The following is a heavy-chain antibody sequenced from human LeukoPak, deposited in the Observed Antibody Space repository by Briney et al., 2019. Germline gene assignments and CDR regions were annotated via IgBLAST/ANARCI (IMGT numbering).Heavy chain of an antibody. D-gene: IGHD1-26*01. V-gene: IGHV3-21*01. CDR2: ISSSSSYI. J-gene: IGHJ4*02. CDR3: ARDSGSYPFDY. CDR1: GFTFSSYS. Sequence: GGSLRLSCAASGFTFSSYSMNWVRQAPGKGLEWVSSISSSSSYIYYADSVKGRFTISRDNAKNSLYLQMNSLRAEDTAVYDCARDSGSYPFDYWGQGTLVTVSS.